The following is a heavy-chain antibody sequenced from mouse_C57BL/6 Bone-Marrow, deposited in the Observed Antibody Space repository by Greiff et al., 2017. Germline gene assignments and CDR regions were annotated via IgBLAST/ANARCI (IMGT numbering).Heavy chain of an antibody. V-gene: IGHV1-69*01. Sequence: VQLQQPGAELVMPGASVKLSCKASGYTFTSYWMHWVKQRPGQGLEWIGEIDPSDSYTNYNQKFKGKSTLTVDKSSSTAYMQLRSRTSEDSAVYYCAREKSSPLEWYFDVWGTGTTVTVSS. CDR1: GYTFTSYW. J-gene: IGHJ1*03. CDR3: AREKSSPLEWYFDV. CDR2: IDPSDSYT. D-gene: IGHD1-3*01.